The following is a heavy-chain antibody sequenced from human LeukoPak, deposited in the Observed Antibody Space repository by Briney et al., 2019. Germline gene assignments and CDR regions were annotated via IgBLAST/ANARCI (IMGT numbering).Heavy chain of an antibody. J-gene: IGHJ4*02. CDR1: GFTFSSYA. D-gene: IGHD6-6*01. CDR2: ISYDGSNK. V-gene: IGHV3-30*04. Sequence: PGRSLRLSCAASGFTFSSYAMHWVHQAPGKGLEWVAFISYDGSNKYYADSVKGRFTISRDNAKNTLYLQMSSLRVEDTAVYYCARGSPDSSSSVDFDYWGQGTLVTVSS. CDR3: ARGSPDSSSSVDFDY.